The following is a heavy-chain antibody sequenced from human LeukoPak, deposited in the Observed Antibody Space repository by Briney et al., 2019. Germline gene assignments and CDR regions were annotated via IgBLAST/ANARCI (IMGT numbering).Heavy chain of an antibody. J-gene: IGHJ4*02. CDR3: ARAYGSSGYYQLPIDY. Sequence: GQSLRLSCAASGFTFSSYAMSWVRQAPGKGLEWVSGITGSSGTTDHADSVKGRFTISRDNSKNTLFLQMNSLRVEDTALYCCARAYGSSGYYQLPIDYWGQGTLVTVSS. V-gene: IGHV3-23*01. D-gene: IGHD3-22*01. CDR1: GFTFSSYA. CDR2: ITGSSGTT.